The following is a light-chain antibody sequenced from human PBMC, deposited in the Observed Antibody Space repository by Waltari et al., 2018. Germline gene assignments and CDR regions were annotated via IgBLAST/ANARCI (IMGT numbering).Light chain of an antibody. CDR1: SSDVGFYNY. J-gene: IGLJ1*01. CDR3: SSYTSSSTLV. Sequence: QSALTQPASVSGSPGQSITISCTGASSDVGFYNYVSWYQQHPGKVPKLMIYEVSNRTSGVSNRFSGSKSGNTASLTISGLQAEDEADYYCSSYTSSSTLVFGTGTKVTVL. CDR2: EVS. V-gene: IGLV2-14*01.